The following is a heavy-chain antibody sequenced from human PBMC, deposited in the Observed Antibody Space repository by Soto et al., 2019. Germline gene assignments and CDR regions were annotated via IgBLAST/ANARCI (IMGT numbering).Heavy chain of an antibody. V-gene: IGHV1-8*01. CDR2: MNPNRTNT. CDR1: GYTFTTYD. D-gene: IGHD2-2*01. Sequence: ASVKVSCKASGYTFTTYDINWVRQAPGQGLEWMGWMNPNRTNTGYAEKFQGRVTMTRDTSISTAYMELSSLRYDDTAVYYCVRGGFLSHDHVIIAPATLGFNPWGQGTLVTVSS. J-gene: IGHJ5*02. CDR3: VRGGFLSHDHVIIAPATLGFNP.